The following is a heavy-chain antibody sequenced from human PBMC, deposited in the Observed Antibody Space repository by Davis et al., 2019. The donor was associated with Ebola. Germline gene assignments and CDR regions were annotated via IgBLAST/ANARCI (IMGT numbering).Heavy chain of an antibody. CDR1: GFTFNDYA. J-gene: IGHJ4*02. Sequence: LSLTCAASGFTFNDYAMHWVRQAPGKGLEWVSLITWDGISTYYADAVKGRFTISRDNNKNSLYLQMNSLRTEDTALYYCAKDTTGWLDSWGQGTLVTVSS. CDR2: ITWDGIST. CDR3: AKDTTGWLDS. V-gene: IGHV3-43D*03. D-gene: IGHD6-19*01.